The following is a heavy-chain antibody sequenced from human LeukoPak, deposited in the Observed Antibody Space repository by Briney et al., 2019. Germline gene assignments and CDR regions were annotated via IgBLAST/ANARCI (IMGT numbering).Heavy chain of an antibody. Sequence: ASVKVSCKVSGYTLTELSMHWVRQAPGKGLEWMGGFDPEDGETIYAQKFQGRVTMTEDTSTDTAYMELSSLRSEDTAVYYCATSVYTVTTKRDAFDIWGQGTMVTVSS. CDR2: FDPEDGET. D-gene: IGHD4-17*01. V-gene: IGHV1-24*01. CDR3: ATSVYTVTTKRDAFDI. J-gene: IGHJ3*02. CDR1: GYTLTELS.